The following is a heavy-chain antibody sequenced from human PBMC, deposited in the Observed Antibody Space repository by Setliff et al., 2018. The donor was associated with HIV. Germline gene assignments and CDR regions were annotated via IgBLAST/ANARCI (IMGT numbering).Heavy chain of an antibody. D-gene: IGHD2-15*01. Sequence: PGGSLRLSCAASGFTFSSYWMSWVRQAPGKGLEWVANIKQDGDVQIYADSVKGRFTASRDNPKNTVSLQLNSLRIEDTAVYYCARDFSWATDSWGQGTLVTVSS. J-gene: IGHJ4*02. CDR3: ARDFSWATDS. CDR2: IKQDGDVQ. V-gene: IGHV3-7*01. CDR1: GFTFSSYW.